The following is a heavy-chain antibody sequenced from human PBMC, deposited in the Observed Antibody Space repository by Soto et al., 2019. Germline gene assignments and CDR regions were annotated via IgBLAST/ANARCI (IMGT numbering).Heavy chain of an antibody. V-gene: IGHV3-30-3*01. D-gene: IGHD3-3*01. CDR3: ARYRRVGNNYNLGFAY. CDR1: GFTFSSYA. Sequence: GGSLTLSCAASGFTFSSYAIHWVRQAPAKGLEWVAVISFDGSNKYYADSVKGRFTISRDNSKNTLYLQMNSLRAEDTAVYYCARYRRVGNNYNLGFAYWSQGILVTVSS. CDR2: ISFDGSNK. J-gene: IGHJ4*02.